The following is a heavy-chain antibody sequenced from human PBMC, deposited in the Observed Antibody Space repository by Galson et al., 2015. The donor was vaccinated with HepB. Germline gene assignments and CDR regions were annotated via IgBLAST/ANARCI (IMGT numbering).Heavy chain of an antibody. J-gene: IGHJ4*02. CDR1: GYTFTSYA. CDR2: INAGNGNT. D-gene: IGHD4-17*01. Sequence: SVKVSCKASGYTFTSYAMHWVRQAPGQRLEWMGWINAGNGNTKYSQKFQGRVTITRDTSASTAYMELSSLRSEDTAVYYCARDASPEDDYGDPGLGDYWGQGTLVTVSS. CDR3: ARDASPEDDYGDPGLGDY. V-gene: IGHV1-3*01.